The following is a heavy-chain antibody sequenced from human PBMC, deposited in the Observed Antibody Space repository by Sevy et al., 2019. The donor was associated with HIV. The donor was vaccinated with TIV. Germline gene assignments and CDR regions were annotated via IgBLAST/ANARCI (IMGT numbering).Heavy chain of an antibody. V-gene: IGHV3-11*01. J-gene: IGHJ5*02. CDR1: GITFSDYY. D-gene: IGHD3-16*01. CDR2: ISGSGII. CDR3: AREDPQTYSHSYHFGGFDP. Sequence: GGSLRLSCAASGITFSDYYMSWIRQAPGKGLEWVSYISGSGIIYYADSVKGRFTISRDNAESSLYLQMNSLRAEDTAVYYCAREDPQTYSHSYHFGGFDPWGQGTLVTVSS.